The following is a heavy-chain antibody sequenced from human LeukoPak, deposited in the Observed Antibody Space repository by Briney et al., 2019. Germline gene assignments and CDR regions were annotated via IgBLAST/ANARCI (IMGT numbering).Heavy chain of an antibody. CDR2: INHSGST. Sequence: SETLSLSCAVHGGSFSGYYWSWIRQPPGKGLEWIGQINHSGSTRYNPSLKSRVTISVGTSNNQFSLDLRSVTAADTAVYYCARGLAPTGDYYEGGYYYFDSWGQGILVTVSS. D-gene: IGHD3-10*01. CDR3: ARGLAPTGDYYEGGYYYFDS. J-gene: IGHJ4*02. V-gene: IGHV4-34*01. CDR1: GGSFSGYY.